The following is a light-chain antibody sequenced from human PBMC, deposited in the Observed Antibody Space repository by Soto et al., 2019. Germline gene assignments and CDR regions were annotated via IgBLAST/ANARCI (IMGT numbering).Light chain of an antibody. Sequence: DFQMTQSPSSLSASVGNRVTITCRASQSISNDLYWYQQQQGKAPKLLIYAASSLQSGVPSTFSRSGSGTDFTLTISSLQPEDFATYHCQQPYNPPPITFGQGTRLEIK. J-gene: IGKJ5*01. CDR1: QSISND. CDR2: AAS. CDR3: QQPYNPPPIT. V-gene: IGKV1-39*01.